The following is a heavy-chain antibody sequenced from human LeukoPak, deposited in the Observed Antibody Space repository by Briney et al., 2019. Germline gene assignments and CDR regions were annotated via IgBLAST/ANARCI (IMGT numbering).Heavy chain of an antibody. V-gene: IGHV1-46*01. D-gene: IGHD6-19*01. CDR2: INPSGGST. Sequence: ASVKVSCKASGYTFTSYYMHWVRQAPGQGLEWMGIINPSGGSTSYAQKFQGRVTMTRDTSTSTVYMELSSLRSEDTAVYYCATRRRAVTAPFDFWGQRTLVTVSS. CDR3: ATRRRAVTAPFDF. CDR1: GYTFTSYY. J-gene: IGHJ4*02.